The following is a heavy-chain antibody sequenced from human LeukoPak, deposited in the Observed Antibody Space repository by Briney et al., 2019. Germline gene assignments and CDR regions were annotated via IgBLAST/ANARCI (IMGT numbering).Heavy chain of an antibody. Sequence: GGSLRLSCAASGFTFSDYYMRWIRQAPGKGLEWVSYISSSGTTIYYADSVKGRFTISRDSAKKSLNLQMNSLRAEDTAVYYCARAKYCSSTSCYPPFGMDVWRQATTVTVSS. J-gene: IGHJ6*02. D-gene: IGHD2-2*01. CDR3: ARAKYCSSTSCYPPFGMDV. CDR2: ISSSGTTI. CDR1: GFTFSDYY. V-gene: IGHV3-11*01.